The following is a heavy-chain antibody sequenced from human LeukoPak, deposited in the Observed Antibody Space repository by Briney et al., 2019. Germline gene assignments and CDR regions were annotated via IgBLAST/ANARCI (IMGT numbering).Heavy chain of an antibody. D-gene: IGHD3-22*01. CDR1: GGSFSGYY. V-gene: IGHV4-34*01. J-gene: IGHJ4*02. CDR2: INHSGST. Sequence: PETLSLTCAVYGGSFSGYYWSWIRQPPGKGLEWIGEINHSGSTNYNPSLKSRVTISVDTSKNQFSLKLSSVTAADTAVYYCARDGLVVVTPFDYWGQGTLVTVSS. CDR3: ARDGLVVVTPFDY.